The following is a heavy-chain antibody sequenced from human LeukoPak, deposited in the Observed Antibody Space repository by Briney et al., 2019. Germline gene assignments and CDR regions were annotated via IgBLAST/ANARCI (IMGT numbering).Heavy chain of an antibody. CDR1: GYTFTGYY. Sequence: ASVKVSCKASGYTFTGYYMHWVRQAPGQGLEWMGWINPNSGGTNYAQKFQGRVTMTRDTSISTAYMELSRLRSDDTAVYYCARGPKDDSSCYYVDYWGQGTLVTVSS. CDR3: ARGPKDDSSCYYVDY. CDR2: INPNSGGT. D-gene: IGHD3-22*01. V-gene: IGHV1-2*02. J-gene: IGHJ4*02.